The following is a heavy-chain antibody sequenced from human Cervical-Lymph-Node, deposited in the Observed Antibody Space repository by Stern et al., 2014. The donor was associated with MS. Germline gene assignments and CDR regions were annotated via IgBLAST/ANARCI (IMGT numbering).Heavy chain of an antibody. CDR2: IYSDGTT. Sequence: EVHLVESGGGLIQPGGSLRLSCAASGFTVSSDYMNWVRQAPGKGLEWVSIIYSDGTTYYADSVKGRFTISRDNSKNTLSLQMNSLRAEDTAVYYCARDPRDHLGLFYWGQGTLVTVSS. CDR3: ARDPRDHLGLFY. CDR1: GFTVSSDY. D-gene: IGHD1-14*01. V-gene: IGHV3-53*01. J-gene: IGHJ4*02.